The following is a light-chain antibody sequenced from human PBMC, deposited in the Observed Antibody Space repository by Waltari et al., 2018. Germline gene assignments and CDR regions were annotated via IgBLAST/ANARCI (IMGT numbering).Light chain of an antibody. CDR2: WAS. CDR1: QSVLYNSNNKNY. Sequence: DIVMTQSPNSLAVSLGERAPINCKSSQSVLYNSNNKNYLAWYQQKPGQPPKLLIYWASTRESGVPDRFSGSGSGTDFTLSISSLQAEDVAVYYCQQHYISRTFGQGTRVEIK. CDR3: QQHYISRT. J-gene: IGKJ1*01. V-gene: IGKV4-1*01.